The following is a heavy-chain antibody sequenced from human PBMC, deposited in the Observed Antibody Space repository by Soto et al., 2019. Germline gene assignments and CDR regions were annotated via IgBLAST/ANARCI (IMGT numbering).Heavy chain of an antibody. Sequence: QVQLVESGGGVVQPGRSLRLSCAASGFTFSSYAMHWVRQAPGKGLEWVAVISYDGSNKYYADSVKGRFTISRDNSKNSLYLQMNSLRAGDTAVYYCARASVPPSSDKNYDSSGYYLGYYFDDWGQGTLVTVSS. CDR1: GFTFSSYA. CDR3: ARASVPPSSDKNYDSSGYYLGYYFDD. J-gene: IGHJ4*02. CDR2: ISYDGSNK. D-gene: IGHD3-22*01. V-gene: IGHV3-30-3*01.